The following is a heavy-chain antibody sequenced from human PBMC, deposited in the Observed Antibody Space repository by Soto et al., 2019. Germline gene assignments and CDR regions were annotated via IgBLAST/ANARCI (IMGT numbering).Heavy chain of an antibody. Sequence: KPSETLSLTCAVSGGSISSSNWWSWVRQPPGKGLEWIGEIYHSGSTNYNPSLKSRVTISVDKSKNQFSLKLSSVTAADTAVYYCARVNQPEIPETWWYSSSWYNRGAWFDPWGQGTLVTVSS. J-gene: IGHJ5*02. CDR1: GGSISSSNW. D-gene: IGHD6-13*01. CDR3: ARVNQPEIPETWWYSSSWYNRGAWFDP. CDR2: IYHSGST. V-gene: IGHV4-4*02.